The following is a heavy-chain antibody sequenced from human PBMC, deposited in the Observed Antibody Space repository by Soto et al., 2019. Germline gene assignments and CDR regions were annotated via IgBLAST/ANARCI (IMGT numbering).Heavy chain of an antibody. CDR2: IYYSGST. Sequence: PSETQSLTSTFSGFYTRSSSYYWGWIRQPPGKGLEWIGSIYYSGSTYYNPSLKSRVTISVDTSKNQFSLKLSSVTAADTAMYYCARLGGSWTAYNWFDPWGQGTLVTVSS. J-gene: IGHJ5*02. V-gene: IGHV4-39*01. CDR3: ARLGGSWTAYNWFDP. CDR1: GFYTRSSSYY. D-gene: IGHD1-26*01.